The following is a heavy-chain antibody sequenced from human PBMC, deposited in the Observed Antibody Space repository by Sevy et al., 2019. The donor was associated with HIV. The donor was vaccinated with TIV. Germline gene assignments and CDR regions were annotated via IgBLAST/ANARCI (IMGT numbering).Heavy chain of an antibody. D-gene: IGHD3-22*01. CDR3: TTTYYYDSRGYYGIDY. J-gene: IGHJ4*02. V-gene: IGHV3-15*01. CDR2: IKRKTDGETT. Sequence: GGSLRLSCAASGFTFTNAWMNWVRQTPGKGLEWVGRIKRKTDGETTDYAEPVKGRFTISRDDSKNTLYLQMNSLKTEDTAVYYCTTTYYYDSRGYYGIDYWGQGALVTVSS. CDR1: GFTFTNAW.